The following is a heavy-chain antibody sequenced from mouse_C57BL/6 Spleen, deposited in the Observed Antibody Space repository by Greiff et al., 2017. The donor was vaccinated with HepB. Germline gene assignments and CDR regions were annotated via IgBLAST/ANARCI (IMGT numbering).Heavy chain of an antibody. V-gene: IGHV14-4*01. CDR2: IDPENGDT. CDR3: TTRLLR. Sequence: VHVKQSGAELVRPGASVKLSCTASGFNIKDDYMHWVKQRPEQGLEWIGWIDPENGDTEYASKFQGKATITADTSSNTAYLQLSSLTSEDTAVYYCTTRLLRWGTGTTVTVSS. D-gene: IGHD1-1*01. CDR1: GFNIKDDY. J-gene: IGHJ1*03.